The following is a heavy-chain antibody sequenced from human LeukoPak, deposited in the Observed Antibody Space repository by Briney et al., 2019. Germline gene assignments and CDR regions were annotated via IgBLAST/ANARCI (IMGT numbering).Heavy chain of an antibody. CDR1: GGSISSYY. V-gene: IGHV4-59*01. CDR3: ARGLLRYSSGIDY. CDR2: IYYSGST. Sequence: SETLSLTCTVSGGSISSYYWSWIRQPPGKGLEWIGYIYYSGSTNYNPPLKSRVTISVDTSKNQFSLKLSSVTAADTAVYYCARGLLRYSSGIDYWGQGTLVTVSS. J-gene: IGHJ4*02. D-gene: IGHD6-19*01.